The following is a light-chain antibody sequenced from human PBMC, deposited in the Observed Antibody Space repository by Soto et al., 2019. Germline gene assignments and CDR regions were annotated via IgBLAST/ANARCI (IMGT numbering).Light chain of an antibody. CDR1: SSDVGNYNY. J-gene: IGLJ2*01. CDR2: EVS. CDR3: SSDAGSNIFL. Sequence: QAVVTQPPSASGSPGQSVTISCTGTSSDVGNYNYVSWYQQHPGKAPTLMIYEVSKRPSGVPHRFSGSKSGTTASLTVSGLQAEDEADYYCSSDAGSNIFLFGGGTKLTVL. V-gene: IGLV2-8*01.